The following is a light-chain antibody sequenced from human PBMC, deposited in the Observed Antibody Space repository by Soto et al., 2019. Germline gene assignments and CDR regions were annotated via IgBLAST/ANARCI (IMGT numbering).Light chain of an antibody. Sequence: DIPLTQSPSSLSASAGDEVTITCRASQGISYYFTWYQQKPGRAPTLLIYGVSTLQSGVPSRFSGGGSGTEFTLTISNLQLEDFATYYCEQSYDAQFTFGGGTRVEIK. J-gene: IGKJ4*01. CDR1: QGISYY. CDR2: GVS. CDR3: EQSYDAQFT. V-gene: IGKV1-39*01.